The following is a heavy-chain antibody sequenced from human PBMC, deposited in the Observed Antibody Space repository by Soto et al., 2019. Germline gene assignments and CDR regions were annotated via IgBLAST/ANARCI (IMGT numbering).Heavy chain of an antibody. CDR1: GGSISSYY. Sequence: SETLSLTCTVSGGSISSYYWSWIRQPPGKGLEWIGYIYYSGSTNYNPSLKSRVTISVDTSKNQFSLKLSSVTAADTAVYYCARESRPVRYFDWLNRGATLYYFDYWGQGTLVTVSS. V-gene: IGHV4-59*01. J-gene: IGHJ4*02. D-gene: IGHD3-9*01. CDR2: IYYSGST. CDR3: ARESRPVRYFDWLNRGATLYYFDY.